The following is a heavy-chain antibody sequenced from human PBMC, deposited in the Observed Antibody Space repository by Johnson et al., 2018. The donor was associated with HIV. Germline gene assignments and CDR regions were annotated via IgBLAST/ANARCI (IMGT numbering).Heavy chain of an antibody. V-gene: IGHV3-30*18. Sequence: QMLLVESGGGVVQPGRSLRLSCAASGFTFSSYGMHWVRQAPGKGLEWVAVISYDGSNKYYADSVKGRFTISRDNSNNTLYLQMNSLRAEDTAVYYCAKIKGSSDAFDIWGQGTMVTVSS. CDR3: AKIKGSSDAFDI. D-gene: IGHD6-6*01. CDR1: GFTFSSYG. J-gene: IGHJ3*02. CDR2: ISYDGSNK.